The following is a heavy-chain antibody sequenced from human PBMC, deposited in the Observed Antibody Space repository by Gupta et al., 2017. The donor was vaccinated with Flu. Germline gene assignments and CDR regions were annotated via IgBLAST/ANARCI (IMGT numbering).Heavy chain of an antibody. V-gene: IGHV3-23*01. Sequence: GKGLEWVSAISGSGDRTYYEDAVKGRFTTSRDKSKNTLYLQMNSLRADDTAVYYCARYGTNGVCYYYYYGMDVWGQGTTVTVSS. J-gene: IGHJ6*02. CDR2: ISGSGDRT. D-gene: IGHD2-8*01. CDR3: ARYGTNGVCYYYYYGMDV.